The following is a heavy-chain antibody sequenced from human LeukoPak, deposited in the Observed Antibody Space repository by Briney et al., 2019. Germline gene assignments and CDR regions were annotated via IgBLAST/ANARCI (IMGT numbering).Heavy chain of an antibody. CDR2: ISAYNGNT. CDR1: GYIFSNYG. J-gene: IGHJ4*02. D-gene: IGHD3-22*01. V-gene: IGHV1-18*01. CDR3: ARANYYDSSGYSYY. Sequence: GASVKVSCKASGYIFSNYGMRWVRQAPGQGLEWMGCISAYNGNTNYAQKLQGRVTMTTDTSTSTAYMELRSLRSDDTAVYYCARANYYDSSGYSYYWGQGTLVTVSS.